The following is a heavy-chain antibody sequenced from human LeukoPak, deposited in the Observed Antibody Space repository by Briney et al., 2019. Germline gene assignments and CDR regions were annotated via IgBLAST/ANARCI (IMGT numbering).Heavy chain of an antibody. Sequence: SETLSLXCAVSGYSISSGYYWGWIRQPPGMGLEWIGSIYHSGSTYYNPSLKSRVTISVDTSKNQFSLKLSSVTAADTAVYYCARHAMSGSYPFNWFDPWGQGTLVTVSS. CDR2: IYHSGST. CDR1: GYSISSGYY. CDR3: ARHAMSGSYPFNWFDP. V-gene: IGHV4-38-2*01. J-gene: IGHJ5*02. D-gene: IGHD1-26*01.